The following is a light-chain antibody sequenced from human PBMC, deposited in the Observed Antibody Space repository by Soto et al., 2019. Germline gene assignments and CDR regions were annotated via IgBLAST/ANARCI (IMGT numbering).Light chain of an antibody. V-gene: IGKV3-15*01. CDR1: PSITNS. Sequence: EIVMTQSPATLSVSPGEIVTLSCSASPSITNSLARYQQKPVLTPLLLNYDASAKATGVAPRFSGSGSGTEFTLTISSLQSEDFAVSYGQEYSYWWTFGQGTTVEIK. CDR2: DAS. J-gene: IGKJ1*01. CDR3: QEYSYWWT.